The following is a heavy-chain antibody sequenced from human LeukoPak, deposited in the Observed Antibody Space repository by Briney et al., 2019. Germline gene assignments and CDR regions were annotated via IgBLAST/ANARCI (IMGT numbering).Heavy chain of an antibody. Sequence: PSETLSLTCSVSGGSINSRPYYWGWIRQPPGKGLEWIGNIYYSGSTYYNPSLKSRVTISVDTSKNQFSLKLSSVTAADTAVYYCARVAIVEMATITQFDYWGQGTLVTVSS. J-gene: IGHJ4*02. CDR3: ARVAIVEMATITQFDY. CDR2: IYYSGST. V-gene: IGHV4-39*07. D-gene: IGHD5-24*01. CDR1: GGSINSRPYY.